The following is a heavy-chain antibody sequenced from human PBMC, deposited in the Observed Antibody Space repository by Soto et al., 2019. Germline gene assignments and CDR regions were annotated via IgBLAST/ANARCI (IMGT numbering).Heavy chain of an antibody. CDR2: IKSKTDGGTT. Sequence: EVQLVESGGGLVKPGGSLRLSCAASGFTFNNAWMNWVRQAPGKGLEWVGRIKSKTDGGTTDYVAPVKGRFTSSRDDSKNTLYLQMNSLKTEDTGFYYCTYQLLFGARWGQGTLVTVSS. D-gene: IGHD3-10*02. CDR3: TYQLLFGAR. CDR1: GFTFNNAW. J-gene: IGHJ4*02. V-gene: IGHV3-15*01.